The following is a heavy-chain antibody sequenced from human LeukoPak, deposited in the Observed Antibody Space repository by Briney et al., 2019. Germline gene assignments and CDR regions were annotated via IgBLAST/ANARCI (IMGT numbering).Heavy chain of an antibody. CDR2: IYYSGST. V-gene: IGHV4-30-4*08. CDR1: GGSISSGDYY. D-gene: IGHD1-26*01. J-gene: IGHJ4*02. Sequence: PSQTLSLTCTVSGGSISSGDYYWSWIRQPPGKGLEWIGYIYYSGSTYYNPSLKSRVTISVDTSKNQFSLKLRSVTAADTAVYYCARDHLGIVGAGGEDYFDYWGQGTLVTVSS. CDR3: ARDHLGIVGAGGEDYFDY.